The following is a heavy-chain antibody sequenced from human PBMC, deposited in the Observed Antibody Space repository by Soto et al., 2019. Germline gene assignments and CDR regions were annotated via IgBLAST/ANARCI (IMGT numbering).Heavy chain of an antibody. D-gene: IGHD2-2*01. CDR2: IITVFGTA. CDR3: AKVRYSSPMGYYYGMDV. V-gene: IGHV1-69*01. Sequence: QAQLEQSGGEVKKPGSSVKVSCKASRVAFNKFIVTWVRQAPGLGLEWVGGIITVFGTANYAQKFKGRVTITADESTSTSYMEVNNLRSEDTAVYYCAKVRYSSPMGYYYGMDVWGQGTTVTVSS. J-gene: IGHJ6*02. CDR1: RVAFNKFI.